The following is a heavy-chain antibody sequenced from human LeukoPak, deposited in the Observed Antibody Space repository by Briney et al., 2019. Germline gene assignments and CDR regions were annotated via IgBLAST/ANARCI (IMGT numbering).Heavy chain of an antibody. CDR2: INDDGSSS. CDR1: GFTFSSYW. J-gene: IGHJ4*02. CDR3: AKDAEQLVYGVDY. V-gene: IGHV3-74*03. Sequence: GGSLRLSCTASGFTFSSYWMHWVRQAPGKGLVWVSQINDDGSSSKYEDSVKGRFTISRDNAKNTLSLQMNSLRAEDTAVYYCAKDAEQLVYGVDYWGQGTLVTVSS. D-gene: IGHD6-13*01.